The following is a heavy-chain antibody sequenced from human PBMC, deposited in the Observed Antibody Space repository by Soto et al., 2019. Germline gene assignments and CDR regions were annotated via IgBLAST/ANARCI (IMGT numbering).Heavy chain of an antibody. J-gene: IGHJ4*02. CDR2: INPSTGST. Sequence: ASVKFSCKSSGYTFTNYYIHWVRQAPGQGLEWMGIINPSTGSTTYAQKFQGRVTLTRDTSTSTVYMDLSSLRSEDTAVYYCARGRFTTVTTWWYADCWGQGDLVTVSS. V-gene: IGHV1-46*01. CDR3: ARGRFTTVTTWWYADC. CDR1: GYTFTNYY. D-gene: IGHD4-17*01.